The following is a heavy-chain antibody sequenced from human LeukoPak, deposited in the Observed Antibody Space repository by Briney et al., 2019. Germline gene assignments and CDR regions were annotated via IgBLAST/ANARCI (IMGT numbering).Heavy chain of an antibody. CDR3: ARTVAVSTYRNFDF. CDR2: IYYTGTA. J-gene: IGHJ4*02. V-gene: IGHV4-59*01. Sequence: SETLSLTCTVSGASISSYYWSWIRQPPGKGLEWIGYIYYTGTANYRPSLKSRVTMSIDTSKNQFSLTMRSVTAADTAVYYCARTVAVSTYRNFDFWGQGTLVTVSS. CDR1: GASISSYY. D-gene: IGHD5/OR15-5a*01.